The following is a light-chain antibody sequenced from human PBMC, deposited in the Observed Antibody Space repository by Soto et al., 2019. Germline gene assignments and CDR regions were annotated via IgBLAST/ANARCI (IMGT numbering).Light chain of an antibody. CDR3: CSFAGSSSVL. CDR2: EGS. CDR1: SSDVGSYNL. J-gene: IGLJ2*01. V-gene: IGLV2-23*01. Sequence: QSVLTQPASVSGSPGQSITISCTGTSSDVGSYNLVSWYQQRPGKAPKLMIYEGSKRPSGVSNRFSASKSGNTASLTISGLQAEDEADYYSCSFAGSSSVLFGGGTKLTVL.